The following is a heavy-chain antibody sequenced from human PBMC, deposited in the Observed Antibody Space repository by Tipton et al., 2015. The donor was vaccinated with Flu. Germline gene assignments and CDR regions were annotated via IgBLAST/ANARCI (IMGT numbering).Heavy chain of an antibody. V-gene: IGHV5-51*01. CDR2: IYPGDSDT. CDR1: GYSFTSYW. J-gene: IGHJ4*02. Sequence: QLVQSGAEVKKPGESLKISCKGSGYSFTSYWIGWVRQMPGKGLEWMGIIYPGDSDTRYSPSFQGQVTISTDKSISTAYLQWSSLKASDTAMYYCVRQPYLGDYGGYFDYWGQGTLVTVSS. CDR3: VRQPYLGDYGGYFDY. D-gene: IGHD4-17*01.